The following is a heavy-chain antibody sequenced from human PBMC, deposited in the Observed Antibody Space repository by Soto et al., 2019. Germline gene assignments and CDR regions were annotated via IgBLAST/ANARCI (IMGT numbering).Heavy chain of an antibody. D-gene: IGHD6-13*01. CDR1: GFTFSSYA. V-gene: IGHV3-23*01. CDR3: AKEKGYSSSWFEFDY. Sequence: EVQLLESGGVLVQPGGSLRLSCAASGFTFSSYAMSWVRQAPGKGLEWVSAISGSGGSTYYADSVKGRFTISRDNSKNTLYLQMNSLRAADTAVYYCAKEKGYSSSWFEFDYWGQGTLVTASS. CDR2: ISGSGGST. J-gene: IGHJ4*02.